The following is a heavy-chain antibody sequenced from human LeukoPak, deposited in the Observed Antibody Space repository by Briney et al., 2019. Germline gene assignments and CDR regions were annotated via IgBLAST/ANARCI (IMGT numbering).Heavy chain of an antibody. V-gene: IGHV3-23*01. CDR2: IGGSGDTT. J-gene: IGHJ4*02. D-gene: IGHD2-21*01. Sequence: GGSLRLSCAASGFTFSSYAMSWVRQAPGKGLEWVSAIGGSGDTTYYADSVKGRFAISRDYSKNTLYLQMNSLRAEDTAVYYCAKFHIVVVNGYFDYWGQGTLVTVSS. CDR1: GFTFSSYA. CDR3: AKFHIVVVNGYFDY.